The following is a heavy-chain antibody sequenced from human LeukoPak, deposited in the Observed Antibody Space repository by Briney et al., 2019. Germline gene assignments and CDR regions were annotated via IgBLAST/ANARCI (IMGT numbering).Heavy chain of an antibody. D-gene: IGHD3-22*01. Sequence: PKASVKVSCKASGGTFSSYAISWVRQAPGQGLEWMGGIIPIFGTANYAQKFQGRVTITADESTSTAYMELSSLRSEDTAVYYCARGAVPYYYDSSGYYYAYWGQGTLVTASS. V-gene: IGHV1-69*13. CDR2: IIPIFGTA. J-gene: IGHJ4*02. CDR3: ARGAVPYYYDSSGYYYAY. CDR1: GGTFSSYA.